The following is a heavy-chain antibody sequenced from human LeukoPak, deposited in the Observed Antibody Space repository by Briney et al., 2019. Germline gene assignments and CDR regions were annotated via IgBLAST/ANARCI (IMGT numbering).Heavy chain of an antibody. V-gene: IGHV3-64*01. CDR1: GFTFSSYS. D-gene: IGHD1-26*01. CDR2: ISNNGGST. J-gene: IGHJ4*02. Sequence: GGSLRLSCAASGFTFSSYSMHWVRQAPGKGLEYVSSISNNGGSTYYANSVKGRFTISRDNSKNTLYLQMGSLRVEDMAVYYCVRVYSGGYYDYWGQGTLVTVSS. CDR3: VRVYSGGYYDY.